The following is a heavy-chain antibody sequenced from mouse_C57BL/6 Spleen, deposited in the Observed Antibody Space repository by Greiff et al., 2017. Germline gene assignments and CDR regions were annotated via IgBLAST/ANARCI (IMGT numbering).Heavy chain of an antibody. J-gene: IGHJ4*01. V-gene: IGHV5-15*01. Sequence: VQLKESGGGLVQPGGSLKLSCAASGFTFSDYGMAWVRQAPRKGPEWVAFISNLAYSIYYADTVTGRFTISRENAKNTLYLEMSSLRSEDTAMYYCARLDSPYAMDYWGQGTSVTVSS. CDR2: ISNLAYSI. CDR1: GFTFSDYG. CDR3: ARLDSPYAMDY.